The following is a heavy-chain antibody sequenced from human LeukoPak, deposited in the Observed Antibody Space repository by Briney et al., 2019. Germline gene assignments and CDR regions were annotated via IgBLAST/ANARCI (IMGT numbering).Heavy chain of an antibody. V-gene: IGHV3-33*01. J-gene: IGHJ3*02. Sequence: GRSLRLSCAASGFTFSSYGMHWVRQAPGKGLEWVAVIWYDGSNKYYADSVKGRFTISRDNSKNTLYPQMNSLRAEDTAVYYCARDRRFNAFDIWGQGTMVTVSS. CDR1: GFTFSSYG. CDR2: IWYDGSNK. CDR3: ARDRRFNAFDI. D-gene: IGHD5-24*01.